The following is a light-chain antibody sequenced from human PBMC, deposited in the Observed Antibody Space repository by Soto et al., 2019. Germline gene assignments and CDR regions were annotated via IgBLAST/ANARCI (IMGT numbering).Light chain of an antibody. J-gene: IGKJ1*01. CDR2: GAS. CDR3: RQYGSSPPWT. CDR1: QSVTSSY. Sequence: EIVLTQSPGTLSLSPGEGATLSCRASQSVTSSYLAWFQQKPGQAPRLLIYGASSRATGIPDRFSGSGSGTDFTLSISRLEPEDFAVYYCRQYGSSPPWTFGQGTKVEIK. V-gene: IGKV3-20*01.